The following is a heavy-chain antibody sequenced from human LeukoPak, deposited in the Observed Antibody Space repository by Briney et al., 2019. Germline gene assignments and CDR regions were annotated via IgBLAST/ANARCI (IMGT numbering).Heavy chain of an antibody. D-gene: IGHD3-10*01. Sequence: AAVKVSCKASGYSFTRYFIHWVRQAPGQGREWMGIIIPSDGGTSHAQKFQGRVTMTRDTSTSTVYMELSSLRYEDTAVYYCARGKVVTMVRGVIITYFDYWGQGTLVTVSS. CDR1: GYSFTRYF. CDR2: IIPSDGGT. V-gene: IGHV1-46*01. CDR3: ARGKVVTMVRGVIITYFDY. J-gene: IGHJ4*02.